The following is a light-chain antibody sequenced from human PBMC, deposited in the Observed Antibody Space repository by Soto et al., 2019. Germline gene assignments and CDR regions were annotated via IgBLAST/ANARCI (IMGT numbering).Light chain of an antibody. Sequence: IVKTQSPATLSVSPGERATLSCRASQSVSSNLAWYPQKPGQATRLLIYGASTRATGIPARFSGSESGTEFTPTISSPQSEDFAVYYCQQYNNWPPWTFGQCTKVEIK. V-gene: IGKV3-15*01. J-gene: IGKJ1*01. CDR2: GAS. CDR1: QSVSSN. CDR3: QQYNNWPPWT.